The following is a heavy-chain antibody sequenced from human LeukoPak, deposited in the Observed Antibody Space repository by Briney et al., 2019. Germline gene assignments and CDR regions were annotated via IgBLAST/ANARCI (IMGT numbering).Heavy chain of an antibody. V-gene: IGHV1-2*02. CDR1: GYTFSGYY. D-gene: IGHD1-26*01. Sequence: ASVRVSCKASGYTFSGYYLHWVRQAPGQGLEWMGWINPNSGGTYSVQNFQGRVTMTRDTSITTAYMELSRLKSDDTAVYYCARGGYSGTEKPNDYWGQGTLVTVSS. CDR2: INPNSGGT. J-gene: IGHJ4*02. CDR3: ARGGYSGTEKPNDY.